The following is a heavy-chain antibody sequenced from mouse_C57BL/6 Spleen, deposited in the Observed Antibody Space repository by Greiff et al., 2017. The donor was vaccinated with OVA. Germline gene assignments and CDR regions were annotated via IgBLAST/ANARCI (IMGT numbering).Heavy chain of an antibody. V-gene: IGHV1-69*01. CDR3: ARRYLNWYFDV. J-gene: IGHJ1*03. D-gene: IGHD2-14*01. CDR1: GYTFTSYW. CDR2: IDPSDSYT. Sequence: QVQLQQPGAELVMPGASVKLSCKASGYTFTSYWMHWVKQRPGQGLEWIGEIDPSDSYTNYNQKFKGKSTLTVDKSSSTAYMQLSSLTSEDSAVYYCARRYLNWYFDVWGTGTTVTVSS.